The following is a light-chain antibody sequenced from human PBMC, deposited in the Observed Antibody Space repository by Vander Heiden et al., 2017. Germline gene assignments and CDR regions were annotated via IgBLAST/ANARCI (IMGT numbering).Light chain of an antibody. Sequence: QSVLTQPPSVSGAPGQRVTISCTGSRSNIGAGYAVHWYQQLPGTAPKLLIYGNSNRPSGVPDRFSGSKSGTSASLAITGLQAEDEADYYCQSYDSSLSGPVVFGGGTKLTVL. CDR3: QSYDSSLSGPVV. J-gene: IGLJ2*01. CDR1: RSNIGAGYA. V-gene: IGLV1-40*01. CDR2: GNS.